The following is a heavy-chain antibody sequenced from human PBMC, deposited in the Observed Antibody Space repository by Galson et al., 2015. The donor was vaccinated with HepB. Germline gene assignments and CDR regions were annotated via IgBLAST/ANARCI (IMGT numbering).Heavy chain of an antibody. D-gene: IGHD2-2*01. J-gene: IGHJ4*02. V-gene: IGHV1-24*01. CDR1: GYTLTELS. CDR3: ATGPGPIVVVPAAMDY. Sequence: SVKVSCKVSGYTLTELSMHWVRQAPGKGLEWMGGFDPEDGETIYAQKFQGRVTMTEDTSTDTAYMELSSLRSEDTAVYYCATGPGPIVVVPAAMDYWGQGTLVTVSS. CDR2: FDPEDGET.